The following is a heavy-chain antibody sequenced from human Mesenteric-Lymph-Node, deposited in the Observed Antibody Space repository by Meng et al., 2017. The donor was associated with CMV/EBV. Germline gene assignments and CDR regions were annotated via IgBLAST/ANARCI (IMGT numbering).Heavy chain of an antibody. J-gene: IGHJ4*02. CDR3: QITPSVNPWGEGIGGYFDY. CDR2: MSPNSGSR. D-gene: IGHD7-27*01. Sequence: ASVKVSCKASGGTFDNYAINWVRQATGQGLEWMGWMSPNSGSRGYAQKFQGRVTMTRDTSISTAYMELSSLRSEDTAVYYCQITPSVNPWGEGIGGYFDYWARERWSPSPQ. V-gene: IGHV1-8*02. CDR1: GGTFDNYA.